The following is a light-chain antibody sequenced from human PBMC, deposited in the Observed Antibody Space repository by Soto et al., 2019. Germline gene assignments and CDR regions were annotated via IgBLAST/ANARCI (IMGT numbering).Light chain of an antibody. CDR1: KSISSW. J-gene: IGKJ1*01. CDR3: QQYNSYSWT. CDR2: DAS. V-gene: IGKV1-5*01. Sequence: DIQMTQSPSTLSASVGDRVTITCRASKSISSWLAWYQQKPGKAPKLLIYDASSLESGVPSRFSGSGSGTEFTLTIRSLQPDDFATYYCQQYNSYSWTFGQGTKVEIK.